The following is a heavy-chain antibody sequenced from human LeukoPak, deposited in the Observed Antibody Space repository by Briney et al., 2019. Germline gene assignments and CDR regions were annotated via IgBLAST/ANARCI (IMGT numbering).Heavy chain of an antibody. V-gene: IGHV3-66*04. J-gene: IGHJ6*02. D-gene: IGHD2-2*01. CDR2: IYCDGRT. Sequence: PGGSLRLSCAASGFTVSSSHLTWVRQAPGKGLEWVSLIYCDGRTYYADSVRGRFTISRDNSKNTLYLQMNSLRVEDTAVFYCVRPKHSSISWLHYGMDVWGQGTTVIVFS. CDR3: VRPKHSSISWLHYGMDV. CDR1: GFTVSSSH.